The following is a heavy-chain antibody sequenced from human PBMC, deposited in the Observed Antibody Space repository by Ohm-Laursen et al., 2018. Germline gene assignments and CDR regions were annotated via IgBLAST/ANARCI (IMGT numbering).Heavy chain of an antibody. CDR1: GFTFSSYG. CDR3: AKGPGYSLDY. CDR2: ISGSGGNT. Sequence: SLRLSCAASGFTFSSYGMNWVRQAPGKGLEWVSTISGSGGNTYYADSVKGRFTISRDNSKNTLYLQMNSLRAEDTAVYYCAKGPGYSLDYWGQGTLVTVPS. D-gene: IGHD5-18*01. J-gene: IGHJ4*02. V-gene: IGHV3-23*01.